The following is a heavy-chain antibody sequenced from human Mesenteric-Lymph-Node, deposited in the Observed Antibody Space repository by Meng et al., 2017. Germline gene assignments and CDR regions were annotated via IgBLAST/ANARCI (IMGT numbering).Heavy chain of an antibody. Sequence: GESLKISCAASGFTFSDYYMSWIRQAPGKGLEWVSYISSSGSTIYYADSVKGRFTISRDNAKNSLYLQMNSLRAEDTAVYYCVRSLGAVAGYFDYWGQGTLVTVSS. CDR1: GFTFSDYY. J-gene: IGHJ4*02. V-gene: IGHV3-11*04. CDR3: VRSLGAVAGYFDY. CDR2: ISSSGSTI. D-gene: IGHD6-19*01.